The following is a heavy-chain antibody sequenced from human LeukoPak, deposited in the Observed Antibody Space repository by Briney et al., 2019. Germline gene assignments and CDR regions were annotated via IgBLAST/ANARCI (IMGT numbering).Heavy chain of an antibody. CDR1: GFTFSSHG. CDR3: AKDWVSGPLSRDILTGYHGLGDY. V-gene: IGHV3-30*18. CDR2: ISYDGSNK. Sequence: GGSLRLSCAASGFTFSSHGMHWVRQAPGKGLEWVAVISYDGSNKYYADSVKGRFTISRDNSKNTLYLQMNSLRAEDTAVYYCAKDWVSGPLSRDILTGYHGLGDYWGQGTLVTVSS. D-gene: IGHD3-9*01. J-gene: IGHJ4*02.